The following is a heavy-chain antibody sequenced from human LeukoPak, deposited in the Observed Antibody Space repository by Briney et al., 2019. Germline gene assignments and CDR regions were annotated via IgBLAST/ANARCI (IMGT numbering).Heavy chain of an antibody. CDR2: VNPSGGST. D-gene: IGHD1-26*01. J-gene: IGHJ5*02. V-gene: IGHV1-46*01. CDR3: ARIYSGSYYGLTYNWFDP. Sequence: ASVKVSCKASGYTFTSYYMHWVRQAPGQGLEWMGIVNPSGGSTSYAQKFQGRVTMTRDTSISTAYMELSRLRSDDTAVYYCARIYSGSYYGLTYNWFDPWGQGTLVTVSS. CDR1: GYTFTSYY.